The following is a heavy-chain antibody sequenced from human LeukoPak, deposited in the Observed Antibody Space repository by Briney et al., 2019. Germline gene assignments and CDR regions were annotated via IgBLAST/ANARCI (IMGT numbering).Heavy chain of an antibody. V-gene: IGHV3-66*01. CDR1: GFTVSSNY. D-gene: IGHD4-11*01. J-gene: IGHJ4*02. Sequence: GGSLRLSCAASGFTVSSNYMNWVRQAPGKGLEWVSVIYTGGSTYYADSVKGRFTTSRDNSKNTVYLQMNSLRAGDTAVYYCARDSYSNYWGQGTLVTVSS. CDR2: IYTGGST. CDR3: ARDSYSNY.